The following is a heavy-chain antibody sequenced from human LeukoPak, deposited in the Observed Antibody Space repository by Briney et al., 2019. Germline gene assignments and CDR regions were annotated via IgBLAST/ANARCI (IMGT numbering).Heavy chain of an antibody. CDR2: LNPNSGGT. CDR3: ARETSGSSWYYYYYYMDV. D-gene: IGHD6-13*01. J-gene: IGHJ6*03. V-gene: IGHV1-2*02. CDR1: GYSFTGYY. Sequence: ASVKVSCKASGYSFTGYYMHWVRQAPGQGLEWMGWLNPNSGGTNYAQKFQGRVTMTRDTSISTAYMELSSLRSEDTAVYYCARETSGSSWYYYYYYMDVWGKGTTVTVSS.